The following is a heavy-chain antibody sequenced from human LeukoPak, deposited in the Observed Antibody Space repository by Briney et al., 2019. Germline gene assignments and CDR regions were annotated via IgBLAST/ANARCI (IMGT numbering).Heavy chain of an antibody. CDR3: AKALDPKYGDYGGY. Sequence: GRSLRLSCAASGFTFSSYGMHWVRQAPGKGLEWVAVISYDGSNKYYADSVKGRFTISRDNSKNTLYLQMNSLRAEDTAVYYCAKALDPKYGDYGGYWGQGTLVTVSS. CDR2: ISYDGSNK. J-gene: IGHJ4*02. D-gene: IGHD4-17*01. V-gene: IGHV3-30*18. CDR1: GFTFSSYG.